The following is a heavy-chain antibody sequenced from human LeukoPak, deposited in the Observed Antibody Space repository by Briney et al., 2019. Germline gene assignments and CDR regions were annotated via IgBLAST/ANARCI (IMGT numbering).Heavy chain of an antibody. V-gene: IGHV4-38-2*02. D-gene: IGHD6-19*01. J-gene: IGHJ4*02. CDR2: IYHSGST. Sequence: SETLSLTCTVSGYSISSGYYWGWIRQPPGKGLEWIGSIYHSGSTYYNPSLKSRVTISVDTSKNQFSLKLSSVTAADTAVYYCARAKKGIAVAGTSNYFDYWGQGTLVTVSS. CDR3: ARAKKGIAVAGTSNYFDY. CDR1: GYSISSGYY.